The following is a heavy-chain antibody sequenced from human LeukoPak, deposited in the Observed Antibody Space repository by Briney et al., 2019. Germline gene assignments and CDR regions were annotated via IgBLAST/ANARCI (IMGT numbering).Heavy chain of an antibody. CDR2: IYYSGSS. D-gene: IGHD3-10*01. V-gene: IGHV4-31*02. J-gene: IGHJ4*02. CDR3: AREDHTMIRGVFIDY. Sequence: QPGKGLEWIGYIYYSGSSYYNPSLKSRLSISLDTSKNQFSLKLSSVTAADTALYYCAREDHTMIRGVFIDYWGQGTLVTVSS.